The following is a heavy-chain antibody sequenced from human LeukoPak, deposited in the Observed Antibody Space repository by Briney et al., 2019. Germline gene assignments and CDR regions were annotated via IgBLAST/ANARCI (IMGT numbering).Heavy chain of an antibody. V-gene: IGHV1-2*02. CDR2: INPNSGGT. CDR1: GYTFTGYY. J-gene: IGHJ5*02. D-gene: IGHD2-2*01. CDR3: AREPRYCSSTSCSNTYNWFDP. Sequence: GASVKVSCKASGYTFTGYYIHWVRQAPGQGLEWMGWINPNSGGTNYAQKFQGRVTMTTDTSTSTAYMELRSLRSDDTAVYYCAREPRYCSSTSCSNTYNWFDPWGQGTLVTVSS.